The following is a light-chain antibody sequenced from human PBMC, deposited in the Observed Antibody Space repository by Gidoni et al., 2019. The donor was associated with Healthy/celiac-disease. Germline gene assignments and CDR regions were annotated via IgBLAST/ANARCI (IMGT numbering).Light chain of an antibody. J-gene: IGLJ1*01. CDR3: QVWDSSSDHPYV. V-gene: IGLV3-21*02. Sequence: SYVLTQPPSVSVAPRQTARITCGGNNIGSKSVHWYQQKPGQAPVLVVYDDRDRPSVIPERFSGSNSGNTATLTISRVEAGDEADYYCQVWDSSSDHPYVFGTGTKVTVL. CDR1: NIGSKS. CDR2: DDR.